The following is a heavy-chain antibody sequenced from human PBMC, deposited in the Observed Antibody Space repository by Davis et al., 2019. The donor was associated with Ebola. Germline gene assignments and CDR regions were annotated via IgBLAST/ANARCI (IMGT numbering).Heavy chain of an antibody. CDR2: INRRGST. D-gene: IGHD3-3*01. V-gene: IGHV4-34*01. J-gene: IGHJ4*02. Sequence: MPGGSLRLSCAVYGDLFSGYYWTWIRQPSGKGLEWIGEINRRGSTNYNPSLKSRVTMSIDTSRNQFSLKLNSVTAADTAVYYCARENYDFWSGYVYYFDYWGQGTLVTVSS. CDR1: GDLFSGYY. CDR3: ARENYDFWSGYVYYFDY.